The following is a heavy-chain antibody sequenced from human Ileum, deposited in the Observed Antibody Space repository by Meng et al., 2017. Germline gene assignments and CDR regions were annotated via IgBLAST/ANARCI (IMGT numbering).Heavy chain of an antibody. CDR3: ARRDTSGLIDAFDI. Sequence: GPTLVKPTQTLTLTCTLSGFSLSTSGVCVAWVRQPPGKALEWLALIDWDDAKHYSTSLKTRLTISKDTSKNQVVLTMTHMDPVDTATYYCARRDTSGLIDAFDIWGQGTLVTVSS. D-gene: IGHD6-19*01. CDR2: IDWDDAK. V-gene: IGHV2-70*19. CDR1: GFSLSTSGVC. J-gene: IGHJ3*02.